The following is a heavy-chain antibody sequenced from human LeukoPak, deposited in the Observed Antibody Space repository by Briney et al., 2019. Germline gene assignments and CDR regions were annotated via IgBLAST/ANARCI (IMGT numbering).Heavy chain of an antibody. D-gene: IGHD5-12*01. CDR1: GGSFSGYY. CDR3: AALSGYSGYDWFSHFDY. J-gene: IGHJ4*02. V-gene: IGHV4-34*01. CDR2: INHSGST. Sequence: SETLSLTCAVYGGSFSGYYWSWIRQPPGKGLEWIGEINHSGSTNYNPSLKSRVTMSVDTSKNQFSLKLSSVTAADTAVYYCAALSGYSGYDWFSHFDYWGQGTLVTVSS.